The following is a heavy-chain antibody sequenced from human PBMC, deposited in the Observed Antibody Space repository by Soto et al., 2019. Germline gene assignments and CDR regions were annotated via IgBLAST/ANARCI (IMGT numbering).Heavy chain of an antibody. CDR3: ASVAGGGKSESPYFDY. J-gene: IGHJ4*02. D-gene: IGHD6-19*01. CDR1: GGTFSSYT. CDR2: IIPILGIA. V-gene: IGHV1-69*02. Sequence: QVQLVQSGAEVKKPGSSVKVSCKASGGTFSSYTISWVRQAPGQGLEWMGRIIPILGIANYAQKFQGRVTITADKSTRKAYMKLSRLRSEDTAVYYCASVAGGGKSESPYFDYWGQGTLVTVSS.